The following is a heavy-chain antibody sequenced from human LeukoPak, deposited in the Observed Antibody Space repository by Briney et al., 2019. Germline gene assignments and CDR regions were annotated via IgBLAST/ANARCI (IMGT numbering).Heavy chain of an antibody. Sequence: GGSLRLSCAASGFTFSSYWMSWVRQAPGKGLEWVANIKQDGSEKYYVDSVKGRFTISRDNAKDSLYLQMNSLRAEGTAVYYCARRRDGYNSGGVKDIWGQGTMVTVSS. J-gene: IGHJ3*02. CDR1: GFTFSSYW. CDR3: ARRRDGYNSGGVKDI. CDR2: IKQDGSEK. V-gene: IGHV3-7*01. D-gene: IGHD5-24*01.